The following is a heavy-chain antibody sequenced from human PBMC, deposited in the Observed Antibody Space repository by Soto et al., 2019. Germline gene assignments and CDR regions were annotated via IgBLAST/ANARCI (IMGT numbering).Heavy chain of an antibody. Sequence: VGSLRLSCVASGVSFRSYSMVWVRQAPGKGLEWISYIFVTSTTIYYADSVRGRFTVSGDNAQNSVFLLMNGLRAEDTAVYYCARDVDWAFDYWGQGTLVTVS. V-gene: IGHV3-48*04. CDR1: GVSFRSYS. CDR3: ARDVDWAFDY. J-gene: IGHJ4*02. CDR2: IFVTSTTI. D-gene: IGHD3-9*01.